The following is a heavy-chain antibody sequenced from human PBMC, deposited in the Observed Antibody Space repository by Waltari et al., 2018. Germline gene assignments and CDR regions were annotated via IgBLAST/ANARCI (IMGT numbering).Heavy chain of an antibody. CDR1: GYSISSGYY. J-gene: IGHJ4*02. Sequence: QVQLQESGPGLVKPSETLSLTCAVSGYSISSGYYWGWLRQPPGKGLEWIGTIYHSGNNYYNPALNSGVTLSGEPSEIQVSLKLTSVTAADTAVYYCARKYSGRLDPYDCWGQGTLVTVSS. D-gene: IGHD1-26*01. V-gene: IGHV4-38-2*01. CDR3: ARKYSGRLDPYDC. CDR2: IYHSGNN.